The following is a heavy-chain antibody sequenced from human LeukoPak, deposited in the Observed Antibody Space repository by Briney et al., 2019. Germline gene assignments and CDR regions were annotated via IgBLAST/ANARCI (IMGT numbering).Heavy chain of an antibody. CDR3: AKRYYSDSSGYLGSIDQ. CDR1: GFTFDNHA. CDR2: ISGSGDVT. Sequence: GGSLRLSSVASGFTFDNHAISWVRQAPGKGLEWVSAISGSGDVTYYADSVKGRFTISRDNSKNTLYLQLSSLRAEDTAVYYCAKRYYSDSSGYLGSIDQWGQGTLVTVSS. V-gene: IGHV3-23*01. D-gene: IGHD3-22*01. J-gene: IGHJ4*02.